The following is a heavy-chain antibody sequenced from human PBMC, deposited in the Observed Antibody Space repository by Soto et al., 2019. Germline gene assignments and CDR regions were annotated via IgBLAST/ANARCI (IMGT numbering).Heavy chain of an antibody. J-gene: IGHJ3*02. D-gene: IGHD3-22*01. Sequence: SGPTLVNPTQTLTLTCTFSGFSLSTSGMCVSWIRQPPGKALEWLALIDWDDDKYYSTSLKTRLTISKDTSKNQVVLTMTNMEPVDTDTYYCARIRPTYDSSGEDAFDIWGQGKMVTVSS. CDR1: GFSLSTSGMC. V-gene: IGHV2-70*01. CDR2: IDWDDDK. CDR3: ARIRPTYDSSGEDAFDI.